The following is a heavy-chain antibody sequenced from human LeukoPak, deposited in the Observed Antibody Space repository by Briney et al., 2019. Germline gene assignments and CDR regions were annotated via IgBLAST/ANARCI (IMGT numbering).Heavy chain of an antibody. CDR1: GGSINKYY. CDR2: VYYSGTT. D-gene: IGHD3-16*01. J-gene: IGHJ5*02. Sequence: SETLSLTCTCTGGSINKYYWSWIRQSPGKGLAGMGYVYYSGTTHYNPSLKSRVSLSVDTSKKKFSLRLTSVTAADTAVYYCARVNTDSWDDTYFWWFDPWGQGTLVTVSS. V-gene: IGHV4-59*01. CDR3: ARVNTDSWDDTYFWWFDP.